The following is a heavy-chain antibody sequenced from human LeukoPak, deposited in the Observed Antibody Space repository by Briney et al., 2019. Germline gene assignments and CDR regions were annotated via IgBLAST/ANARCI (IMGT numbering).Heavy chain of an antibody. Sequence: SETLSLTCTVSGGSISSSSYYWGWIRQPPGKGLEWIGYIYYSGSTNYNPSLKSRVTISVDTSKNQFSLKLSSVTAADTAVYYCARGPGNDAFDIWGQGTMVTVSS. CDR2: IYYSGST. V-gene: IGHV4-61*05. CDR3: ARGPGNDAFDI. D-gene: IGHD1-26*01. CDR1: GGSISSSSYY. J-gene: IGHJ3*02.